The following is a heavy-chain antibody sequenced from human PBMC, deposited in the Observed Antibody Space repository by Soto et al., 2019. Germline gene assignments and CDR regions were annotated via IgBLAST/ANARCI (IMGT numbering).Heavy chain of an antibody. CDR2: IFYSGTA. J-gene: IGHJ6*02. CDR1: DGSIRSRGYY. V-gene: IGHV4-39*01. CDR3: ARHYYDSPGYPAPYYHGMDV. D-gene: IGHD3-22*01. Sequence: PSLTCNVSDGSIRSRGYYWVWIRQSPGKGLEWIGTIFYSGTAYYNPSLESRITISQDTSNNQCSLKLTSVTAADTAVYYCARHYYDSPGYPAPYYHGMDVCGQGTTVTVSS.